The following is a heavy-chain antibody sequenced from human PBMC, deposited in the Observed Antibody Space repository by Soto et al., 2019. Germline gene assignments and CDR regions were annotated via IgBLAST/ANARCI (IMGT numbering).Heavy chain of an antibody. V-gene: IGHV3-33*01. D-gene: IGHD5-12*01. CDR2: IWYDGSNK. J-gene: IGHJ4*02. CDR3: ARDGDSGYDSPRSFDY. CDR1: GFTFSSYG. Sequence: QVQLVESGGGVVQPGRSLRLSCAASGFTFSSYGMHWVRQAPGKGLEWVAVIWYDGSNKYYADSVKGRFTISRDNSKNTLYLQMNSLRAEDTAVYYCARDGDSGYDSPRSFDYWGQGTLVTVSS.